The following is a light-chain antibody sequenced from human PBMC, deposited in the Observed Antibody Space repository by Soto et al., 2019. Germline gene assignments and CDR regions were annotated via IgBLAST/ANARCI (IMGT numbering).Light chain of an antibody. Sequence: DIQRTQSPSSLSAVVGDRVTIACRASRGIGDRLAWFRQKPGKAPQFLIQAASNLQSGVPSRFSGSGSGTEFILSINSLQPEDIATYYCLQVSSFPRTFGQGTKVDIK. V-gene: IGKV1-12*01. J-gene: IGKJ1*01. CDR1: RGIGDR. CDR2: AAS. CDR3: LQVSSFPRT.